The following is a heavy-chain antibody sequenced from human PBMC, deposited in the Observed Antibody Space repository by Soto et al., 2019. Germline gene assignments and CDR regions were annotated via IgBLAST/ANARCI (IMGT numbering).Heavy chain of an antibody. CDR1: GYTFTSYG. CDR2: IGGYNGDA. Sequence: ASVKVSCKASGYTFTSYGISWVRQAPGQGGEWMGWIGGYNGDANYAQKFQGRVSMTIDTSTTTAYMELRSLRAEDTAVYYCAKDRLVGKLDWLSIKYYYYYYGMDVWGQGTTVTVSS. CDR3: AKDRLVGKLDWLSIKYYYYYYGMDV. J-gene: IGHJ6*02. D-gene: IGHD3-9*01. V-gene: IGHV1-18*01.